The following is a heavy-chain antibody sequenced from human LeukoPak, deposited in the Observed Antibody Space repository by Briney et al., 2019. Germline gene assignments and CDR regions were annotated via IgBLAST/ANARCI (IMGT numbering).Heavy chain of an antibody. CDR2: TNPNSGGT. Sequence: ASVKVSCKASGYTFTTYAMHWVRQAPGQGLEWVGWTNPNSGGTNYAQNFQGRVTLTRDTSISTAYMELSRLRSDDTAVYYCARNGDYGAGYYGMDVWGQGTTVTVSS. CDR1: GYTFTTYA. V-gene: IGHV1-2*02. D-gene: IGHD4-17*01. CDR3: ARNGDYGAGYYGMDV. J-gene: IGHJ6*02.